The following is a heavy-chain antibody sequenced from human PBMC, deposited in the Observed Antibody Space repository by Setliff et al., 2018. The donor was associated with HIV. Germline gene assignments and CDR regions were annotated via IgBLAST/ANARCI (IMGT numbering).Heavy chain of an antibody. CDR1: GFTFSSYA. V-gene: IGHV3-23*01. J-gene: IGHJ4*02. Sequence: PGGSLRLSCAASGFTFSSYAMSWVRQAPGKGLEWVSAISGSGGSTYYADSVKGRFTIFRDNAKNTLYLQMDSLRAEDTAVYYCARGGANSYGWIDYWGQGTLVTVSS. D-gene: IGHD5-18*01. CDR3: ARGGANSYGWIDY. CDR2: ISGSGGST.